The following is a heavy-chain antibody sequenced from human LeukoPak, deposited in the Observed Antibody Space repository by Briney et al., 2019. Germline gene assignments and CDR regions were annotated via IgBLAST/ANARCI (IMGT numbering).Heavy chain of an antibody. CDR1: GGTFSRYA. Sequence: SVKVSCKASGGTFSRYAISWARQAPGQGLEWMGGIIPMFGIANYAQKFQGRVTITADESTSTAYMELSSLRSEDTAVYYCARDRPYTGGWRGFDYWGQGTLVTVSS. CDR3: ARDRPYTGGWRGFDY. CDR2: IIPMFGIA. J-gene: IGHJ4*02. V-gene: IGHV1-69*01. D-gene: IGHD6-19*01.